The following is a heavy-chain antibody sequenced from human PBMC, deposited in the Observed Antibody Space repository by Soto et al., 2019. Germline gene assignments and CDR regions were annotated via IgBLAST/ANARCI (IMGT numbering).Heavy chain of an antibody. D-gene: IGHD5-18*01. J-gene: IGHJ6*03. V-gene: IGHV4-39*01. CDR1: GGSISSSSYY. CDR3: ARHQWDTAIVNYYMDV. CDR2: IYYSGST. Sequence: ETLSLTCTVSGGSISSSSYYWGWIRQPPGKGLEWIGSIYYSGSTYYNPSLKSRVTISVDTSKNQFSLKLSSVTAADTAVYYCARHQWDTAIVNYYMDVWGKGTTVTVSS.